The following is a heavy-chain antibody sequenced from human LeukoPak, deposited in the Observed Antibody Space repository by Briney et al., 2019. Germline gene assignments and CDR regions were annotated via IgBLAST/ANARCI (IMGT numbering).Heavy chain of an antibody. CDR3: AIDPNWGVHS. CDR1: GFTFGSYA. CDR2: ISDTGRA. J-gene: IGHJ4*02. V-gene: IGHV3-23*01. D-gene: IGHD7-27*01. Sequence: GGSLRLSCAASGFTFGSYAMSWFRQAPGKGLEWVSGISDTGRAYYADSVKGRFTISRDNSKNTLYLQMNNLRVDDTAVYYCAIDPNWGVHSWGQGVLVAVSS.